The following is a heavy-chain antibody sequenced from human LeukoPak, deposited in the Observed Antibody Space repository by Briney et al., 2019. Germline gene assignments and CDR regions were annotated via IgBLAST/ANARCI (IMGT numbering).Heavy chain of an antibody. CDR2: ISWDGGST. J-gene: IGHJ4*02. CDR1: GFTFDDYT. D-gene: IGHD1-1*01. CDR3: ATTGTTSGY. Sequence: GGSLRLSCAASGFTFDDYTMHWVRHAPGKGLEWVSLISWDGGSTYYADSVKGRFTISRDNSKNSLYLQMNSLRTEDTALYYCATTGTTSGYWGQGTLVTVSS. V-gene: IGHV3-43*01.